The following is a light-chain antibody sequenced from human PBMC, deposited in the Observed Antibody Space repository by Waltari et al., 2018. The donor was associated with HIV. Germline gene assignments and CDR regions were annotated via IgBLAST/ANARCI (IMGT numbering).Light chain of an antibody. CDR3: QKYDSAPFT. Sequence: DIEMTQSPSSLSASIGDSVTLTCRASQDISNYLAWYQQRPGQIPKLVIHGASTLRSGVPFRFSGSGSGTHFTLTITGLLPEDVATYYCQKYDSAPFTFGPGTRVDI. CDR1: QDISNY. J-gene: IGKJ2*01. V-gene: IGKV1-27*01. CDR2: GAS.